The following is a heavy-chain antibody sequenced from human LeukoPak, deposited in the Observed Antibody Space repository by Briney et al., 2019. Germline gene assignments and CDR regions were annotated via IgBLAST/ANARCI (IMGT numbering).Heavy chain of an antibody. CDR3: ARENGSGWTGAFDI. CDR2: ISSSSSYI. J-gene: IGHJ3*02. Sequence: GGSLRLSCAASGFTFSSYSMNWVRQAPGKGLEWVSSISSSSSYIYYADSVKGRFTISRDNAKNSLHLQMNSLRAEDTAVYYCARENGSGWTGAFDIWGQGTMVTVSS. V-gene: IGHV3-21*01. D-gene: IGHD6-19*01. CDR1: GFTFSSYS.